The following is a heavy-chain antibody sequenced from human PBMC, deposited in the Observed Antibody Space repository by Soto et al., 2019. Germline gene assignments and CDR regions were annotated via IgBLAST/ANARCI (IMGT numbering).Heavy chain of an antibody. CDR2: IYYSGST. V-gene: IGHV4-31*03. Sequence: QVQLQETGPGLVKPSQTLSLTCTVSGGSISSXGYYWSWIRQHPGKGLXWIGYIYYSGSTYSNPSRKRRVTITVVTXXTXXXXXXXXXXXXXXXXXXXXXXXXXXGSGXXYYGMDVWGQGTTVTVSS. CDR1: GGSISSXGYY. CDR3: XXXXXXXXGSGXXYYGMDV. J-gene: IGHJ6*02. D-gene: IGHD3-10*01.